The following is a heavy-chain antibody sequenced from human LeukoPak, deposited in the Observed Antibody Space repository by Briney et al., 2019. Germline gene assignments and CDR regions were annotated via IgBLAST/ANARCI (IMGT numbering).Heavy chain of an antibody. V-gene: IGHV4-59*01. J-gene: IGHJ5*02. D-gene: IGHD3-10*01. Sequence: SETLSLTCTVSGGSISSYYWSWIRQPTGKGLEWIGYIYYSGGTNYNPSLKSRVTISVDTSKNQFSLKLSSVTAADTAVYYCARSEVTMVRGVNWFDPWGQGTLVTVSS. CDR1: GGSISSYY. CDR2: IYYSGGT. CDR3: ARSEVTMVRGVNWFDP.